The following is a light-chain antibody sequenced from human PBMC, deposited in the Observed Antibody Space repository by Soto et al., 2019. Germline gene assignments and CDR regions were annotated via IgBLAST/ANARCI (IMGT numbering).Light chain of an antibody. CDR1: QNLLHSDGFNY. J-gene: IGKJ1*01. V-gene: IGKV2-28*01. CDR2: LGS. Sequence: IVMTQSPVSLPVTPGDPGSMSGISIQNLLHSDGFNYLDWYLQKPGQSPQLLIFLGSYRASGVPDRFSGSGSGTDFALRISRVEAEDVGVYYCMQAIQTRTFGPGTKV. CDR3: MQAIQTRT.